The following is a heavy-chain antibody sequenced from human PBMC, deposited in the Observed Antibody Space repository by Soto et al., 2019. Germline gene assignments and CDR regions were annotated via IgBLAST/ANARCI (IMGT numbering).Heavy chain of an antibody. V-gene: IGHV3-48*02. CDR2: ISPSGTTI. CDR1: EFIFSTFG. CDR3: ARHRYYGSGSSAAFDI. J-gene: IGHJ3*02. D-gene: IGHD3-10*01. Sequence: GGSLRLSCAASEFIFSTFGMHWVRQAPGKGLEWVSYISPSGTTINYADSVRGRFTVSRDNANDSLYLQMNSLRDEDTAVYYCARHRYYGSGSSAAFDIWGLGTVVTVSS.